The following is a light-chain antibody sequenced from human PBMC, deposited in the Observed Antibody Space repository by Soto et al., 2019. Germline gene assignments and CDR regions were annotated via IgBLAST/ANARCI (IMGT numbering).Light chain of an antibody. CDR1: SSDVGGYNY. CDR3: SSYGGYNNVV. J-gene: IGLJ1*01. V-gene: IGLV2-8*01. CDR2: EVN. Sequence: QSVLTQPPSASGSPGQSVTISCTGTSSDVGGYNYVSWFQQYPGKAPKLIIHEVNQRPSGVPDRFSGSKSGNTASLTVSGLQAEDEGTYYCSSYGGYNNVVFGTGTKVTVL.